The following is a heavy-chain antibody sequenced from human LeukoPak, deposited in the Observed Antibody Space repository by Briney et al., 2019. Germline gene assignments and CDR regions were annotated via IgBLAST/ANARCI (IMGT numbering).Heavy chain of an antibody. D-gene: IGHD3-9*01. J-gene: IGHJ4*02. V-gene: IGHV4-39*01. Sequence: SETLSLTCTVSGGSISSSSYYWGWIRQPPGKGLEWIGSIYYSGSTYYNPSLKSRVTISVDTSKNQFSLKLSSVTAADTAVYYCARHVKRYFDWLPPLDYWGQGTLVTVSS. CDR3: ARHVKRYFDWLPPLDY. CDR2: IYYSGST. CDR1: GGSISSSSYY.